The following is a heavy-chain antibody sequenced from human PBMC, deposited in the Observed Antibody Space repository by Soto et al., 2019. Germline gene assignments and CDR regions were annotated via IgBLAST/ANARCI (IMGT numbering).Heavy chain of an antibody. CDR2: IKSKTVGGTS. Sequence: EVQLVESGGGLVKTGGSLRLSCAASGFTFNNAWMSWVRQAPGKGLEWVGRIKSKTVGGTSDYAAPVKGRFTISRDDSESTLYLQMNRLKSEDIAVYYCTPVGATHEGAFDYWGQGALVTVSS. CDR1: GFTFNNAW. D-gene: IGHD3-16*01. CDR3: TPVGATHEGAFDY. V-gene: IGHV3-15*01. J-gene: IGHJ4*02.